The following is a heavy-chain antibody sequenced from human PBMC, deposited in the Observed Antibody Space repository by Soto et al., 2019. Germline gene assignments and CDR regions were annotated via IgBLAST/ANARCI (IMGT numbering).Heavy chain of an antibody. Sequence: GSLRLSCAASGFTFSRDGMSWVRQAPGKGLEWVSLITDNGGSTYYADSVKGRFTISRDNTENTLFLQMNSLRAEDTAVYYCAKERATTTAFDYWGQGALVTVSS. V-gene: IGHV3-23*01. D-gene: IGHD4-17*01. J-gene: IGHJ4*02. CDR2: ITDNGGST. CDR1: GFTFSRDG. CDR3: AKERATTTAFDY.